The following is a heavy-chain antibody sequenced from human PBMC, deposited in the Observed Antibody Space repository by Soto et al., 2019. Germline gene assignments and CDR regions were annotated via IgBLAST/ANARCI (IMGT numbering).Heavy chain of an antibody. CDR2: MNPNSGNT. Sequence: QVQLVQSGAEVKKPGASVKVSCKASGYTFTSYDINWVRQATGQGLEWMGWMNPNSGNTGYAQKFKGRVTMTRTTTTSTAYLELSSLRSEDTAVYSCAGERSGTPDYWGQGTLVTVSS. J-gene: IGHJ4*02. CDR3: AGERSGTPDY. D-gene: IGHD6-25*01. CDR1: GYTFTSYD. V-gene: IGHV1-8*01.